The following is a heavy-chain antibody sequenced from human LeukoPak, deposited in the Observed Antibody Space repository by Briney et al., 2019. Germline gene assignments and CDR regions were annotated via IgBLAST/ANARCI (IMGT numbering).Heavy chain of an antibody. J-gene: IGHJ4*02. CDR1: GFTFNTYA. D-gene: IGHD6-19*01. V-gene: IGHV3-48*03. Sequence: GGSLRLSCAASGFTFNTYAMNWVRQAPGKGLEWFSYISSSGDTRFYADSVQGRFTISRDNAKNSLYLQMNSLRAEDTAIYYCARDYSGWSLGYWGQGTLVTVSS. CDR3: ARDYSGWSLGY. CDR2: ISSSGDTR.